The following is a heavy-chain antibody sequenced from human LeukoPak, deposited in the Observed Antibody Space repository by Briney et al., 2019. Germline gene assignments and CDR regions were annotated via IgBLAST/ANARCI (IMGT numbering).Heavy chain of an antibody. D-gene: IGHD3-10*01. Sequence: SETLSLTCTVSGGSISSSSYYWGWIRQPPGKGLEWIGSIYYSGSTYYNPSLKSRVTMSVDTSKNQFSLKLSSVTAADTAVYYCARDRYYYGSGDILLDYWGQGTLVTVSS. J-gene: IGHJ4*02. V-gene: IGHV4-39*07. CDR2: IYYSGST. CDR1: GGSISSSSYY. CDR3: ARDRYYYGSGDILLDY.